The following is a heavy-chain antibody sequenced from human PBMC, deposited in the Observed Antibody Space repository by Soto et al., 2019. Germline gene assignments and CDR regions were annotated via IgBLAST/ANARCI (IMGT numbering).Heavy chain of an antibody. D-gene: IGHD5-18*01. CDR3: ARLSGYSYGSNSFDS. CDR2: IIPILRTA. CDR1: GGTFSSYA. Sequence: SVKVSCKASGGTFSSYAISWVRQAPGQGLEWMGGIIPILRTANYAQKFQGRVTITADESTSTAYMELSSLRSEDTAVYYCARLSGYSYGSNSFDSWGQGPLVTVSS. V-gene: IGHV1-69*01. J-gene: IGHJ5*01.